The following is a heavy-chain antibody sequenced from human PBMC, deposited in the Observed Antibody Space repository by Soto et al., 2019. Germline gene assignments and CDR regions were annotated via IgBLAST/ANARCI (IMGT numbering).Heavy chain of an antibody. V-gene: IGHV3-20*01. CDR3: ARVLGITPRQFYAFDI. CDR2: INWNGGST. CDR1: GFTFDDYG. Sequence: GGSLRLSCAASGFTFDDYGMSWVRQAPGKGLEWVSGINWNGGSTGYADSVKGRFTISRDNAKNSLYLQMNSLRAEDTALYHCARVLGITPRQFYAFDIWGQGTMVTVSS. D-gene: IGHD3-16*01. J-gene: IGHJ3*02.